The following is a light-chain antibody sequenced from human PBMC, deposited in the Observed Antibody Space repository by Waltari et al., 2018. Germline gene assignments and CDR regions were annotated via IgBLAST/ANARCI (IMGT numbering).Light chain of an antibody. CDR3: SSYTVTSTIV. V-gene: IGLV2-14*03. CDR1: YNNIGSYNF. CDR2: DVT. Sequence: QSALTQPASLSGSPGQSITISCTGTYNNIGSYNFVSWSQQHPGKAPKLIIFDVTHRASGVSGRFSGSKSGNTASLTISGLQAEDEADYYCSSYTVTSTIVFGSGTKVTVL. J-gene: IGLJ1*01.